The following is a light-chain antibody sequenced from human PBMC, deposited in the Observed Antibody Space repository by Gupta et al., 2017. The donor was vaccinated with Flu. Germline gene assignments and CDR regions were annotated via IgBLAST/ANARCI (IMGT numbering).Light chain of an antibody. CDR3: CSYAGSYTFYV. Sequence: QSALTQPRSVSGSPGQSVTISCTGTSSDVGRYNYVSRYQQSPGKAPKLIISDVTERPSGVPARFSGSKSGNTASLTISGLQAEDEADYYCCSYAGSYTFYVFGTGTKVTVL. J-gene: IGLJ1*01. V-gene: IGLV2-11*01. CDR2: DVT. CDR1: SSDVGRYNY.